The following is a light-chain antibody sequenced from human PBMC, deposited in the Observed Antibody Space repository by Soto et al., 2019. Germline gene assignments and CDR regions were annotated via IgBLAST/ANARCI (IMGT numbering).Light chain of an antibody. Sequence: QSVLTQPPSVSAAPGQTVTISCSGSSSNIGNHYVSWYQQLPGTAPKLLIFDNNKRPSGIPDRFSGSTSGTSATLGITGLQTGDEADYYCGTWDSSLSVVIFGGGTKLTVL. V-gene: IGLV1-51*01. CDR3: GTWDSSLSVVI. J-gene: IGLJ2*01. CDR1: SSNIGNHY. CDR2: DNN.